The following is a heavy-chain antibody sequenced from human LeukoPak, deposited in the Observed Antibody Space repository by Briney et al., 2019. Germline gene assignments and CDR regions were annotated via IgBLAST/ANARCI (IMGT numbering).Heavy chain of an antibody. V-gene: IGHV4-59*01. CDR3: ANYDFWSGSIDY. J-gene: IGHJ4*02. CDR2: IYYSGST. D-gene: IGHD3-3*01. Sequence: SETLSLTCTVSGGSISSYYWSWIRQPPGKGLEWIGYIYYSGSTNYNPSLKSRVTISVDTSKNQFSLKLGSVTAADTAVYYCANYDFWSGSIDYWGQGTLVTVSS. CDR1: GGSISSYY.